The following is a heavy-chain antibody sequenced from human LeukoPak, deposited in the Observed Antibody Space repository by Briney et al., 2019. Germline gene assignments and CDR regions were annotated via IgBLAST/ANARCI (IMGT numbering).Heavy chain of an antibody. D-gene: IGHD6-13*01. CDR2: IYHSGST. Sequence: PSETLSLTCAVSGGSISSGGYSWSWIRQPPGKGLEWIGYIYHSGSTNYNPSLKSRVTISVDTSKNQFSLKLSSVTAADTAVYYCARASSIAAAGMERWFDPWGQGTLVTVSS. V-gene: IGHV4-30-2*01. CDR3: ARASSIAAAGMERWFDP. CDR1: GGSISSGGYS. J-gene: IGHJ5*02.